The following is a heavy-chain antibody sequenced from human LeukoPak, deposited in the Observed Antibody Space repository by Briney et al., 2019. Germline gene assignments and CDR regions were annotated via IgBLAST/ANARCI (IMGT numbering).Heavy chain of an antibody. CDR3: ARDSGYSYGNFDY. Sequence: ASVKVSCKAFGGTFSSYAISWVRQAPGQGLEWMGRIIPILGIANYAQKFQGRVTITADKSTSTAYMELSSLRSEDTAVYYCARDSGYSYGNFDYWGQGTLVTVSS. J-gene: IGHJ4*02. CDR2: IIPILGIA. D-gene: IGHD5-18*01. CDR1: GGTFSSYA. V-gene: IGHV1-69*04.